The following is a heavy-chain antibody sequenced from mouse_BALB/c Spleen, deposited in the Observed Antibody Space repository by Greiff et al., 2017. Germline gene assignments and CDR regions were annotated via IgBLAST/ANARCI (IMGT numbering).Heavy chain of an antibody. Sequence: VQLKQSGPGLVKPSQSLSLTCTVTGYSIPRDYAWNWLRQFPGNKLEWMGYISYSGSTSHNPSLKSRISITRDTSKNQFFLQLNSVTTEDTATYYCARLYYAPYVDDGGQGTTLTVSS. CDR3: ARLYYAPYVDD. V-gene: IGHV3-2*02. CDR2: ISYSGST. D-gene: IGHD1-1*01. J-gene: IGHJ2*01. CDR1: GYSIPRDYA.